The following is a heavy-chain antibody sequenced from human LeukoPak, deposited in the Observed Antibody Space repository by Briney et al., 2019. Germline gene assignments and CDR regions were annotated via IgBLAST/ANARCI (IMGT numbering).Heavy chain of an antibody. D-gene: IGHD1-26*01. Sequence: GGSLRLSCAASGFTFSSHWMHWVRQAPGKGLVWVSRINSDGSSTSYADSVKGRFTISRDNAKNTLYLQVNSLRAEDTAVYYCAVLSQYSGSYYPLDYWGQGTLVTVSS. CDR2: INSDGSST. J-gene: IGHJ4*02. V-gene: IGHV3-74*01. CDR3: AVLSQYSGSYYPLDY. CDR1: GFTFSSHW.